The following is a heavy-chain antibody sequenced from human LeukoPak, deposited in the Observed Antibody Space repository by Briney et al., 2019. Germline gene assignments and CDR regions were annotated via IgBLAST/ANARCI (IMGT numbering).Heavy chain of an antibody. CDR2: ISWNSGSI. CDR3: AKDAMIVVVTGAFDI. J-gene: IGHJ3*02. D-gene: IGHD3-22*01. Sequence: GGSLRLSCAASGFTFDDYAMHWVRQAPGKGLEWVSGISWNSGSIVYADSVKGRFTISRDNAKNSLYLQMNSLRAEDTALYYCAKDAMIVVVTGAFDIWGQGTMVTVSS. CDR1: GFTFDDYA. V-gene: IGHV3-9*01.